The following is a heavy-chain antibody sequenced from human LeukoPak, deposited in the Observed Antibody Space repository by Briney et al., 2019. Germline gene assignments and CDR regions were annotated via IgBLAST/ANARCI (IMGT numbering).Heavy chain of an antibody. Sequence: ASVKVSCKASGYTFTSYYIHWVRQAPGQGLEWMAWINPRSGGTNYAQKFQGRVNITRDTSMSTTHMELTRLRSDDTAVYYCARCNYYYDSSGYYYYWGQGTLVTVSS. CDR1: GYTFTSYY. D-gene: IGHD3-22*01. V-gene: IGHV1-2*02. J-gene: IGHJ4*02. CDR2: INPRSGGT. CDR3: ARCNYYYDSSGYYYY.